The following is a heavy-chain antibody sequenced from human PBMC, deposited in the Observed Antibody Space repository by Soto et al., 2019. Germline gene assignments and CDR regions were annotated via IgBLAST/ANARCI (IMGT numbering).Heavy chain of an antibody. J-gene: IGHJ5*02. Sequence: PGGSLRLSCVASGFTFNTYAMHWVRQAPGKGLEWVGFISFDGRDKYYADPVKGRFTFSRDNFKRTLFLEMNSLRVDDTAVYYCAKGSLYYGSGGFYRPHWLDPWGQGTLVTVYS. D-gene: IGHD3-10*01. V-gene: IGHV3-30*02. CDR2: ISFDGRDK. CDR3: AKGSLYYGSGGFYRPHWLDP. CDR1: GFTFNTYA.